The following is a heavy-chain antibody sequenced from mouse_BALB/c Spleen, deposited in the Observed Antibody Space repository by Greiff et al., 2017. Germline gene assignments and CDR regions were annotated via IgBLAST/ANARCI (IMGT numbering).Heavy chain of an antibody. V-gene: IGHV14-4*02. CDR3: NGRYDVRAYFDY. CDR2: IDPENGDT. Sequence: DVQLQESGAELVRSGASVKLSCTASGFNIKDYYMHWVKQRPEQGLEWIGWIDPENGDTEYAPKFQGKATMTADTSSNTAYLQLSSLTSEDTAVYYCNGRYDVRAYFDYWGQGTTLTVSS. J-gene: IGHJ2*01. CDR1: GFNIKDYY. D-gene: IGHD2-14*01.